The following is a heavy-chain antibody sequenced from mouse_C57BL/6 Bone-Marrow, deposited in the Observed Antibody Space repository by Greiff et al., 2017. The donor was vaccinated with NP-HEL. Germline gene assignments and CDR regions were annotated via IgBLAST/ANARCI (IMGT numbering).Heavy chain of an antibody. V-gene: IGHV1-63*01. CDR1: GYTFTNYW. D-gene: IGHD2-3*01. Sequence: SGAELVRPGTSVKMSCKASGYTFTNYWIGWAKQRPGHGLEWIGDIYPGGGYTNYNEKFNGKATLTADKSSSTAYMQFSSLTSEDSAIYYCARYDPYYAMDYWGQGTSVTVSS. CDR3: ARYDPYYAMDY. CDR2: IYPGGGYT. J-gene: IGHJ4*01.